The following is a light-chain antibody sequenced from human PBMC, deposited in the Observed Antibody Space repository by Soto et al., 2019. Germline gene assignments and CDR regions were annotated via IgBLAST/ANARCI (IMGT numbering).Light chain of an antibody. J-gene: IGKJ3*01. CDR3: QQYGFSPPFT. Sequence: DIQMTQSPSSLSASVGDRVTITCQASQDISNYLNWYQQKPGKAPKLLIYDASNLETGVPSRFSGSGSGTDFTFTISSLQPEDIATYYCQQYGFSPPFTFGPGTKVDIK. CDR1: QDISNY. CDR2: DAS. V-gene: IGKV1-33*01.